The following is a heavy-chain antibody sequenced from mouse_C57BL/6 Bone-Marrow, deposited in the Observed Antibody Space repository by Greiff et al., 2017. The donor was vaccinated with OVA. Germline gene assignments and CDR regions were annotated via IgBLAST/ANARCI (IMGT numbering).Heavy chain of an antibody. CDR1: GYSITSVYY. CDR2: ISYDGSN. D-gene: IGHD1-1*01. V-gene: IGHV3-6*01. CDR3: ARDLDYGSRFAY. Sequence: EVQLQQSGPGLVKPSQSLSLTCSVTGYSITSVYYWTWIRQFPGNKLEWMGYISYDGSNNYNPSLKNRISITRDTSKNQFFLKLNSVTTEDTATYYCARDLDYGSRFAYWGQGTLVTVSA. J-gene: IGHJ3*01.